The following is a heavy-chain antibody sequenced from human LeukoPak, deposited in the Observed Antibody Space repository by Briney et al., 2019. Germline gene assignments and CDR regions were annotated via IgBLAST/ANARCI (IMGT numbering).Heavy chain of an antibody. CDR2: INPNSGGT. CDR1: GYTFTGYY. J-gene: IGHJ4*02. V-gene: IGHV1-2*02. D-gene: IGHD2-2*01. CDR3: ARGKWFVPAAPDY. Sequence: ASVKVSCKASGYTFTGYYMHWVRQAPGQGLEWMGWINPNSGGTNYAQKFQGRVTMTRDTSISTAYMELSRLRSDDTAVYYCARGKWFVPAAPDYWGQGTLVTVSS.